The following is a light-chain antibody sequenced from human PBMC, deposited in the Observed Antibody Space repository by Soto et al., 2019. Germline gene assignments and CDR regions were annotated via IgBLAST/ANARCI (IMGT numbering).Light chain of an antibody. J-gene: IGLJ3*02. CDR3: AAWDDSLNGYWV. CDR2: SNN. Sequence: QSVLTQPPSASGTPGQRVTISCSGSSYNIGSNPVNWYQQLPGTAPKLLIYSNNQRPSGVPDRFSGSKSGTSASLAISGLQSEDEADYYCAAWDDSLNGYWVFGGGTKLTVL. CDR1: SYNIGSNP. V-gene: IGLV1-44*01.